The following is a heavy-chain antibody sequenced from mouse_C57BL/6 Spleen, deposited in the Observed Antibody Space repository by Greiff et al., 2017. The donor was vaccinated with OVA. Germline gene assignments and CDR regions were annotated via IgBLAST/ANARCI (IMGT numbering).Heavy chain of an antibody. Sequence: QVQLQQPGAELVKPGASVKMSCKASGYTFTSYGITWVKQRPGQGLEWSGDIYPGSGSTNYNEKFKSKATLTVDTSSSTAYMQLSSLTSEDSAVYYCARDFTTVVEGFAYWGQGTLVTVSA. CDR3: ARDFTTVVEGFAY. V-gene: IGHV1-55*01. J-gene: IGHJ3*01. D-gene: IGHD1-1*01. CDR2: IYPGSGST. CDR1: GYTFTSYG.